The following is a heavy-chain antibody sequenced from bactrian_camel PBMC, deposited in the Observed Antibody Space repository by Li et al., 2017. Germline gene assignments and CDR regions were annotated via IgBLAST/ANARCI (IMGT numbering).Heavy chain of an antibody. CDR2: IDSDGIT. D-gene: IGHD7*01. CDR1: GFRVSSTC. V-gene: IGHV3S53*01. CDR3: AADASGTVAGSSTPIHEYRYNY. J-gene: IGHJ4*01. Sequence: HVQLVESGGGSVQAGESLRLSCAASGFRVSSTCMGWLRQAPGKEREGVAAIDSDGITSYADSVKGRFTIFKANANNTLYLQMNSLKFEDTAMYYCAADASGTVAGSSTPIHEYRYNYYGPRTQVTVS.